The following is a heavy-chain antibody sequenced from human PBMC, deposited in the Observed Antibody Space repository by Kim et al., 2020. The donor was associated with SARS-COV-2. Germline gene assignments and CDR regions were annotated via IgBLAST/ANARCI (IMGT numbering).Heavy chain of an antibody. Sequence: ADSVKGRFTISRDNSKNTLYLQMNSLRAEDTAVYYCAKGSYMVRGKSMDVWGQGTTVTVSS. V-gene: IGHV3-30*02. CDR3: AKGSYMVRGKSMDV. D-gene: IGHD3-10*01. J-gene: IGHJ6*02.